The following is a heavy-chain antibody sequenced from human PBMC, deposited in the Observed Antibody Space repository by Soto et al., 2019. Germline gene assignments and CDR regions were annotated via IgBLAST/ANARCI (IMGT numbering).Heavy chain of an antibody. J-gene: IGHJ5*01. CDR2: IKSKTDGGTT. CDR1: GFTFSNAW. V-gene: IGHV3-15*07. CDR3: TTDPGPYFDWLFS. D-gene: IGHD3-9*01. Sequence: EVQLVESGGGLVKPGGSLRLSCAASGFTFSNAWMNWVRQAPGKGLEWVGRIKSKTDGGTTDYAAPVKGRFTISRDESKNTLYLQMNSLKTEDTAVYYCTTDPGPYFDWLFSWGQGTLVTVSS.